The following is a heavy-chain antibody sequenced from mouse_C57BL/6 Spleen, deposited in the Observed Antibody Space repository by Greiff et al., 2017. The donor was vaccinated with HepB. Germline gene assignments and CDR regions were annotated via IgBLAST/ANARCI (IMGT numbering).Heavy chain of an antibody. V-gene: IGHV1-55*01. Sequence: VQLQQPGAELVKPGASVKMSCKASGYTFTSYWITWVKQRPGQGLEWIGDIYPGSGSTNYNEKFKSKATLTVYTSSSTAYMQLSSLTSEDSAVYYCARSYEYDVGGYAMDYWGQGTSVTVSS. D-gene: IGHD2-4*01. CDR3: ARSYEYDVGGYAMDY. J-gene: IGHJ4*01. CDR1: GYTFTSYW. CDR2: IYPGSGST.